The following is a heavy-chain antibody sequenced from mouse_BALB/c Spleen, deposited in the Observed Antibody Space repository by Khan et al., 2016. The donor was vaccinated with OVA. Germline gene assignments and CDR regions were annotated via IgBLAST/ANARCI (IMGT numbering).Heavy chain of an antibody. V-gene: IGHV9-3*02. Sequence: QIQLVQSGPELKKPGETAKISCKASGYTFTNYGMNWVKQAPGKGLKWMGWINTNTGEPSYAEEFKGRFAFSLETSASTAYLQLNNLKNEDTATYFCARGNYYGSNSWFAYWGQGTLVTVSA. J-gene: IGHJ3*01. CDR2: INTNTGEP. CDR1: GYTFTNYG. CDR3: ARGNYYGSNSWFAY. D-gene: IGHD1-1*01.